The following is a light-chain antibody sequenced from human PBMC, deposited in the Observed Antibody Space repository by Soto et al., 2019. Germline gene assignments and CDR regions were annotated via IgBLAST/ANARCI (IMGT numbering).Light chain of an antibody. CDR3: SSYGGSNPVV. CDR1: SSDVGGYNY. J-gene: IGLJ2*01. V-gene: IGLV2-8*01. Sequence: QSALTQPPSASGSPGQSVTISCTGSSSDVGGYNYVSWYQQHPGKAPKLMIYEVSKRPSGVPDRLSGSKSGNTASLTVSGLQAEDGADYSCSSYGGSNPVVFGGGTQLTVL. CDR2: EVS.